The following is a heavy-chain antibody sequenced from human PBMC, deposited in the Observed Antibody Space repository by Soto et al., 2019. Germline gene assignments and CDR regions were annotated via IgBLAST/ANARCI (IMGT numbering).Heavy chain of an antibody. CDR3: ARGRYGDY. J-gene: IGHJ4*02. D-gene: IGHD1-1*01. V-gene: IGHV1-18*01. CDR2: ISAHNGNT. CDR1: GYTFTSYG. Sequence: QVHLVQSGAEVKKPGASVKVSCKASGYTFTSYGITWVRQAPGQGLEWMGWISAHNGNTDYAQKLQGRVIVTRDTTTTTAYMEPRSLISDATAVYYCARGRYGDYWDQGALVTVSS.